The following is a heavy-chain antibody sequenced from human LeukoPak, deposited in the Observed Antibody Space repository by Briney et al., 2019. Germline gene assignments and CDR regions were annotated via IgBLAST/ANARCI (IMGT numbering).Heavy chain of an antibody. CDR2: ITWNSGII. CDR1: GFIFDDHA. CDR3: AKDLVYFDSSGVFDY. V-gene: IGHV3-9*01. D-gene: IGHD3-22*01. Sequence: PAGGSLRLSCVASGFIFDDHAMHWVRQAPGKGLEWISTITWNSGIIDYADSVRGRFSISRDNAKNSLYLQMNSLRAEDTAIYHCAKDLVYFDSSGVFDYWGQGTLVTVSS. J-gene: IGHJ4*02.